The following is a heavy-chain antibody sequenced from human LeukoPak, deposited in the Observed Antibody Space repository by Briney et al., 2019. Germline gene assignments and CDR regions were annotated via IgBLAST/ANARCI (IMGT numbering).Heavy chain of an antibody. CDR3: ARDLGYYDSSGDYYYYGMDV. CDR1: GFTFSDYY. D-gene: IGHD3-22*01. J-gene: IGHJ6*02. V-gene: IGHV3-11*05. Sequence: PGGSLRLSCAASGFTFSDYYMSWIRQAPGKGLEWVSYISSSSSYTNYADSVKGRFTISRDNAKNSLYLQMDSLRAEDTAVYYCARDLGYYDSSGDYYYYGMDVWGQGTTVNVSS. CDR2: ISSSSSYT.